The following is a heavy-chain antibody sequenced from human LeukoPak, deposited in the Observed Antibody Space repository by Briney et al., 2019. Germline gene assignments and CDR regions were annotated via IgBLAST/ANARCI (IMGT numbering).Heavy chain of an antibody. CDR2: IWYDGSNK. CDR1: GFTFSSYG. V-gene: IGHV3-33*01. D-gene: IGHD6-13*01. CDR3: ARDRAAADLDY. Sequence: QTGGSLRLSCAASGFTFSSYGMHWVRQAPGKGLEWVAVIWYDGSNKFYADSVKGRFTISRDNSKNTLYLQMNSLRAEDMAVYYCARDRAAADLDYWGQGTLVTVSS. J-gene: IGHJ4*02.